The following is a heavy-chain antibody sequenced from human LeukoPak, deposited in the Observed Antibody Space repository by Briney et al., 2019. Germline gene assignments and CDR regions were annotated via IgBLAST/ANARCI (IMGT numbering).Heavy chain of an antibody. CDR2: ISNDGSNK. J-gene: IGHJ6*02. CDR1: GFTFSSYG. V-gene: IGHV3-30*18. Sequence: PGGSLILSCAASGFTFSSYGMHWVRQAPGKGLEWVAVISNDGSNKYYAESVKGRFTISRDNSKNTLYLQMNSLRAEDTAVYYCAKDRAVTPYYFYYGMDVWGQGTTVTVSS. CDR3: AKDRAVTPYYFYYGMDV. D-gene: IGHD4-17*01.